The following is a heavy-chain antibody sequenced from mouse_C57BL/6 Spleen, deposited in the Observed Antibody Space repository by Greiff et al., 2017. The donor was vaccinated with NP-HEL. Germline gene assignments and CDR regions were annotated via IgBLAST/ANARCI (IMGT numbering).Heavy chain of an antibody. J-gene: IGHJ4*01. CDR1: GFTFSDAW. V-gene: IGHV6-6*01. CDR2: IRNKANNHAT. D-gene: IGHD2-10*02. CDR3: TGVWPYYYAMDY. Sequence: EVKLEESGGGLVQPGGSMKLSCAASGFTFSDAWMDWVRQSPEKGLEWVAEIRNKANNHATYYAESVKGRFTISRDDSKSSVYLQMNSLRAEDTGIYYCTGVWPYYYAMDYWGQGTSVTVSS.